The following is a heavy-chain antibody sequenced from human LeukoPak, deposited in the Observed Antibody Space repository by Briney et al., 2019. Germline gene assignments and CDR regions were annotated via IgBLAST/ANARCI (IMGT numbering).Heavy chain of an antibody. CDR2: ISYDGSNK. V-gene: IGHV3-30*18. CDR3: AKDLYGYCSGTSCAYMDV. J-gene: IGHJ6*03. D-gene: IGHD2-2*01. Sequence: GGSLRLSCAASGFTFSSYGMHWVRQAPGKGLEWVAVISYDGSNKYYADSVRGRFTISRDNSKNTLYLQMNSLRAEDTAVYYCAKDLYGYCSGTSCAYMDVWGKGTTVTVSS. CDR1: GFTFSSYG.